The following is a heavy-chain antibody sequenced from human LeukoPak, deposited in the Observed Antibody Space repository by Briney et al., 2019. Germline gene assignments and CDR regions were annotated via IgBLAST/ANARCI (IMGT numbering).Heavy chain of an antibody. D-gene: IGHD2-21*01. CDR2: ISYDGSNK. CDR3: AKDLDGDSNY. J-gene: IGHJ4*02. CDR1: GFTFSSYG. V-gene: IGHV3-30*18. Sequence: PGGSLRLSCAASGFTFSSYGMHWVRQAPGKGLEWVAVISYDGSNKYYADSVKGRFTISRDNSKSTLYLQMNSLRAEDTAVYYCAKDLDGDSNYWGQGPLVTVSS.